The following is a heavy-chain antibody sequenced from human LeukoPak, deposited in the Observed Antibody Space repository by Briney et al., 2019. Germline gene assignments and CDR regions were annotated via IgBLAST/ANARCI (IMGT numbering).Heavy chain of an antibody. D-gene: IGHD3-22*01. Sequence: GRSLRLSCAASGFTFSSYGMHWVRQAPGKGLEWVAFIRYDGSNKYYADSVKGRFTISRDNSKNTLYLQMNSLRSDDTAVYYCAREGKHYYDSSGYQSYYFDYWGQGTLVTVSS. CDR2: IRYDGSNK. CDR1: GFTFSSYG. J-gene: IGHJ4*02. V-gene: IGHV3-30*02. CDR3: AREGKHYYDSSGYQSYYFDY.